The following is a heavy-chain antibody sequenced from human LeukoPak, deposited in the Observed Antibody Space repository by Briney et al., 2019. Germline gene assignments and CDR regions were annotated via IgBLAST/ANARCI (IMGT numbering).Heavy chain of an antibody. J-gene: IGHJ4*02. D-gene: IGHD2-2*01. CDR1: GYTFIGYY. V-gene: IGHV1-18*04. Sequence: ASVKVSCKASGYTFIGYYIHWVRQAPGQGLEWMGWISAYNGDTNYAQGLQGRVTMTTDTSTSTAYMELRSLRSDDTAVYYCARVDCSSSSCYDYWGQGTLVTVSS. CDR3: ARVDCSSSSCYDY. CDR2: ISAYNGDT.